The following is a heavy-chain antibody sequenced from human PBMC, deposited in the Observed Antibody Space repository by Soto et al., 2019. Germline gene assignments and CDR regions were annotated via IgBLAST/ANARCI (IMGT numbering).Heavy chain of an antibody. J-gene: IGHJ6*02. CDR2: IIPIFGTA. Sequence: SVKVSCKASGGTFSSYAISWVRQAPGQGLEWMGGIIPIFGTANYAQKFQGRVTITADESTSTAYMELSSLRSEDTAMYYCARHANSWVGSSWYNPTYYYYGMDVWGQGTTVTVSS. V-gene: IGHV1-69*13. CDR1: GGTFSSYA. D-gene: IGHD6-13*01. CDR3: ARHANSWVGSSWYNPTYYYYGMDV.